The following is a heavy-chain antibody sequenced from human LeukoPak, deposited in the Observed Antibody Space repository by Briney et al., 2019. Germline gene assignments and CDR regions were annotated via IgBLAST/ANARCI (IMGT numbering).Heavy chain of an antibody. CDR3: ARVNGLRYIDY. CDR2: IKQDGSEK. J-gene: IGHJ4*02. V-gene: IGHV3-7*03. D-gene: IGHD1-1*01. CDR1: GFTFSSYW. Sequence: GGSLRLSCVVSGFTFSSYWMSWVRQAPGKGLEWVANIKQDGSEKYYVDSVKGRFTISRDNAKSSLYLQMNSLRAEDTAVYYCARVNGLRYIDYWGQGTLVTVSS.